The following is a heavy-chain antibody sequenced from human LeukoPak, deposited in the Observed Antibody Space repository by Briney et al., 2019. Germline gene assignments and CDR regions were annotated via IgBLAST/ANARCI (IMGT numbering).Heavy chain of an antibody. CDR2: INPSGGST. J-gene: IGHJ4*02. CDR1: GYTFTSYY. CDR3: ARSGIAVAGKGY. V-gene: IGHV1-46*01. Sequence: ASVKVSCKASGYTFTSYYMHWVRQAPGQGLAWMGIINPSGGSTSYAQKFQGRVTMTRDTSTSTVYMELSSLRSEDTAVYYCARSGIAVAGKGYWGQGTLVTVSS. D-gene: IGHD6-19*01.